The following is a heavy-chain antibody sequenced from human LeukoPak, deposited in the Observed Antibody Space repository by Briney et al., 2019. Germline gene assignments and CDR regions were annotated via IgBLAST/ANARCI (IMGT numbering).Heavy chain of an antibody. J-gene: IGHJ4*02. D-gene: IGHD3-9*01. CDR3: ARGRAYDILTGYQLNFYYFDY. V-gene: IGHV4-34*01. CDR1: GGSFSDYY. CDR2: INHSGST. Sequence: SETLSLTCAVYGGSFSDYYWSWIRQPPGKGLEWIGEINHSGSTNYNPSLKSRVTISVDTSKNQFSLKLSSVTAADTAVYYCARGRAYDILTGYQLNFYYFDYWGQGTLVTVSS.